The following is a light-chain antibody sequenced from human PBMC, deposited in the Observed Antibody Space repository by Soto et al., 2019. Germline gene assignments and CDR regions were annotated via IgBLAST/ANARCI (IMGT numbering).Light chain of an antibody. CDR2: GAF. CDR1: QSVSSN. Sequence: EIVITHSPLTLSVSPGERVTLSCRASQSVSSNLAWYRQKAGQGPSLLIYGAFTRATGIPARFSGTGSGTEFTLTISILQSEDFALYCCQHRGYWLPGFGQGTLLEVK. J-gene: IGKJ5*01. CDR3: QHRGYWLPG. V-gene: IGKV3-15*01.